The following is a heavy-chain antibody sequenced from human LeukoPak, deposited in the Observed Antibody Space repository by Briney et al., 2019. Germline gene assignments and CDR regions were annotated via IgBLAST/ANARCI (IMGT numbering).Heavy chain of an antibody. J-gene: IGHJ4*02. D-gene: IGHD4-23*01. CDR1: GGSISSYY. V-gene: IGHV4-59*01. CDR2: IYYSGST. CDR3: ARGEGYGGNSDYFDY. Sequence: SGTLSLTCTVSGGSISSYYWSWIRQPPGKGLEWIGYIYYSGSTNYNPSLKSRVTISVDTSKNQFSLKLSSVTAADTAVYYCARGEGYGGNSDYFDYWGQGTLVTVSP.